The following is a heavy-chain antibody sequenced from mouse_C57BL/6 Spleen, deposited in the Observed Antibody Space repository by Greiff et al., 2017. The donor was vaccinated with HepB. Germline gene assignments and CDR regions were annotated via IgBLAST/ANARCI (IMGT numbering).Heavy chain of an antibody. CDR3: SRRGKDYDGKAWFAY. Sequence: QVQLQQPGAELVKPGASVKMSCKASGYTFTSYWITWVKQRPGQGLEWIGDIYPGSGSTNYNEKFKSKATLTVDTSSSTAYMQLSSLTSEDSAVYYCSRRGKDYDGKAWFAYWGQGTLVTVSA. CDR1: GYTFTSYW. D-gene: IGHD2-4*01. V-gene: IGHV1-55*01. CDR2: IYPGSGST. J-gene: IGHJ3*01.